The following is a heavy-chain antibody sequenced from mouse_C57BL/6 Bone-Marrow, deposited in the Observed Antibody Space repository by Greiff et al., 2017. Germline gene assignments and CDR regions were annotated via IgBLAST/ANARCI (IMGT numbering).Heavy chain of an antibody. CDR3: AREYYYYGSSPFAY. V-gene: IGHV1-50*01. Sequence: QVQLKQSGAELVKPGASVKLSCKASGYTFTSYWMQWVKQRPGQGLEWIGEIDPSDSYTNYNQKFKGKPTLTVDTSSSTAYMQLSSLTSEDSAVYYCAREYYYYGSSPFAYWGQGTLVTVSA. CDR1: GYTFTSYW. CDR2: IDPSDSYT. D-gene: IGHD1-1*01. J-gene: IGHJ3*01.